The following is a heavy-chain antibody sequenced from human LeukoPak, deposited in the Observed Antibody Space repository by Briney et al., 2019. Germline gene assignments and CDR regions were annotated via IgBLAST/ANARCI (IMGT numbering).Heavy chain of an antibody. CDR2: IYHSGVT. Sequence: SETLSLTCTVSAGSVNTYYWNWLRQPPGKGLEWIGYIYHSGVTNSNPSLKSRVTISVDTSKNQFSLKLSSVTAADTAVYYCAGDPYNYKWFDIWGQGTLVTVSS. D-gene: IGHD1-20*01. CDR3: AGDPYNYKWFDI. J-gene: IGHJ5*02. V-gene: IGHV4-59*02. CDR1: AGSVNTYY.